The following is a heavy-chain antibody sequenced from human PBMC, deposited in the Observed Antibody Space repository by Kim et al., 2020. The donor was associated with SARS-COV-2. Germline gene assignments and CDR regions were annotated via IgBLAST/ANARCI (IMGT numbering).Heavy chain of an antibody. Sequence: GGSLRLSCAASGFTFSNYWMTWVRQAPGKGLEWVANIKQDGSEKYFVDSVKGRFTISRDNAKNSLYLQMNSLRVEDTAVYYCARVDQKGSTSAYWGQGTLVTFSS. CDR3: ARVDQKGSTSAY. D-gene: IGHD6-6*01. CDR1: GFTFSNYW. V-gene: IGHV3-7*01. CDR2: IKQDGSEK. J-gene: IGHJ4*02.